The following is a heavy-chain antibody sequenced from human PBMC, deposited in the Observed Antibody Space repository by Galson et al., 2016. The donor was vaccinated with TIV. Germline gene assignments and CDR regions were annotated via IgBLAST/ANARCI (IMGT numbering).Heavy chain of an antibody. Sequence: SVKVSCKASGATFNKYAISWVRQAPGQGLEWMGGIIPIFGTANYAQKFQGRVTITADEFPSAAYMELNSLRSEDTAVYYCARGSGDTYYYYFGMDVWGQGTTGTVSS. J-gene: IGHJ6*01. V-gene: IGHV1-69*13. D-gene: IGHD4-17*01. CDR3: ARGSGDTYYYYFGMDV. CDR1: GATFNKYA. CDR2: IIPIFGTA.